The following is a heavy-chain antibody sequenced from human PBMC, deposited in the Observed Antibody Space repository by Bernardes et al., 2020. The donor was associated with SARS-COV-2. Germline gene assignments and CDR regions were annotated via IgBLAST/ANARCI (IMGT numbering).Heavy chain of an antibody. CDR1: GFNFRSYW. CDR2: IKQDSSEG. Sequence: GGSLRLSCSASGFNFRSYWMTWVRQAPGKGLEWVCNIKQDSSEGGCADSVKGRFTISRDNARNSLYLQMNSLRAEDTAVYFCAREGGMYNNFDQWGQGTLVTVSS. J-gene: IGHJ4*02. D-gene: IGHD1-1*01. CDR3: AREGGMYNNFDQ. V-gene: IGHV3-7*03.